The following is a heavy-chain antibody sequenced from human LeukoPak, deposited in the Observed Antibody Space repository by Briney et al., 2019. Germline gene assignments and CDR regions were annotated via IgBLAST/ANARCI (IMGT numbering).Heavy chain of an antibody. V-gene: IGHV4-30-4*08. D-gene: IGHD2-15*01. CDR3: AREALLYYFDY. J-gene: IGHJ4*02. CDR2: IYHSGST. CDR1: GASISNGDYY. Sequence: PSETLSLTCTVSGASISNGDYYWTWIRQTPGAGLEWIGYIYHSGSTYYNPSLKSQLTISLDTSENQFSLSLNSVTAADTAVYYCAREALLYYFDYWGQGTPVTVSS.